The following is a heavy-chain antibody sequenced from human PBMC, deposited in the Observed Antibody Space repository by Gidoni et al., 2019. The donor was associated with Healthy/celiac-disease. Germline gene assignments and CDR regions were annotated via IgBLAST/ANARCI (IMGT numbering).Heavy chain of an antibody. CDR2: IYWNDDK. CDR3: AHSTVGCSGGSCYSDWFDP. V-gene: IGHV2-5*01. CDR1: GFSLSTSGVG. Sequence: QITLKESGPTLVKPTQTLTLTCTFSGFSLSTSGVGVGWIRQPPGKALEWLALIYWNDDKRYSPSLKSRLTITKDTSKNQVVLTMTNMDPVDTATSYCAHSTVGCSGGSCYSDWFDPWGQGTLVTVSS. D-gene: IGHD2-15*01. J-gene: IGHJ5*02.